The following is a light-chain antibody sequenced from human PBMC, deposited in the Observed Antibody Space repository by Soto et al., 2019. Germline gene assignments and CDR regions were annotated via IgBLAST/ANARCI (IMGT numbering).Light chain of an antibody. CDR2: EVS. CDR1: SSDVGGYNY. V-gene: IGLV2-8*01. Sequence: QSALTQPPSASGSPGQSVTISCTGTSSDVGGYNYVSWYQQHPGKAPKLMIYEVSKRPSGVPDRFSGSKSDNTASLTVSGLQAEDEADYYCNSYAGSNNWVFGGGTKLTV. CDR3: NSYAGSNNWV. J-gene: IGLJ3*02.